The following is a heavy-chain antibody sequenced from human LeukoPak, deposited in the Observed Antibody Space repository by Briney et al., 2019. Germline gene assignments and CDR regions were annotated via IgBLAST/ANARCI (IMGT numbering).Heavy chain of an antibody. Sequence: ASVKVSCKASGYTFTSYYMHWVRQAPGQGLEWMGIINPSGGSTSYAQKFQERVTITRDMSTSTAYMELSSLRSEDTAVYYCAAEREQLWLPWGQGTLVTVSS. J-gene: IGHJ5*02. CDR3: AAEREQLWLP. V-gene: IGHV1-46*01. D-gene: IGHD5-18*01. CDR2: INPSGGST. CDR1: GYTFTSYY.